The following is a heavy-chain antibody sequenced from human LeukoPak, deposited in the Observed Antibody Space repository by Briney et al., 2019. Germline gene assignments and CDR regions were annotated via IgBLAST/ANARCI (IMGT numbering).Heavy chain of an antibody. V-gene: IGHV3-23*01. CDR3: ASSTYYYGSGSYYNPNWFDP. Sequence: PGGSLRLSCAASGFTLSSYAMSRVRQAPGKGLEWVSAISGSGGSTYYADSVKGRFTISRDNSKNTLYLQMNSLRAEDTAVYYCASSTYYYGSGSYYNPNWFDPWGQGTLVTVSS. CDR1: GFTLSSYA. CDR2: ISGSGGST. J-gene: IGHJ5*02. D-gene: IGHD3-10*01.